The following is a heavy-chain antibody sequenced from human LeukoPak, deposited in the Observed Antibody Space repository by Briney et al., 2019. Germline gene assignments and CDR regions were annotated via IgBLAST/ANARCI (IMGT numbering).Heavy chain of an antibody. CDR2: IIPIFGTA. Sequence: ASVKVSCKASGGTFSSYAISWVRQAPGQGLEWMGGIIPIFGTANYAQKFQGRVTITADESTSTAYMELSSLSSEDTAVYYCARDWSRYSSGWHYWGQGTLVTVSS. J-gene: IGHJ4*02. D-gene: IGHD6-19*01. CDR3: ARDWSRYSSGWHY. CDR1: GGTFSSYA. V-gene: IGHV1-69*01.